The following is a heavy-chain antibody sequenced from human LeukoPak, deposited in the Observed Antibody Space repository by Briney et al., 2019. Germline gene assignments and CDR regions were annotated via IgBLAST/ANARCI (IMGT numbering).Heavy chain of an antibody. V-gene: IGHV3-23*01. J-gene: IGHJ4*02. CDR2: ISASGDVT. D-gene: IGHD1-26*01. CDR1: GFTFSNKV. CDR3: AKPPGLVGVGDY. Sequence: GGSLRLSCEASGFTFSNKVMTWVRQAPGKGLEWVSYISASGDVTYYADSVKGRFTISRDNSNNTLYLQMNSLRAEDAAVYFCAKPPGLVGVGDYWGQGTLGTVSS.